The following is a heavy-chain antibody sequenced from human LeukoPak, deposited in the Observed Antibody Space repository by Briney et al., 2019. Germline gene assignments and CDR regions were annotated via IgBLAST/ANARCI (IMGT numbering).Heavy chain of an antibody. D-gene: IGHD5-18*01. CDR2: ISSSSSTI. V-gene: IGHV3-48*02. J-gene: IGHJ6*02. CDR1: GFTFSSYS. CDR3: ARDDSGYSFGYYYGMDV. Sequence: GGSLRLSCAASGFTFSSYSMNWVRQAPGKGLEWVSYISSSSSTIYYADSVKGRFTISRDNAKNSLYLQMNSLRDEDTAVYYCARDDSGYSFGYYYGMDVWGQGTMVTVSS.